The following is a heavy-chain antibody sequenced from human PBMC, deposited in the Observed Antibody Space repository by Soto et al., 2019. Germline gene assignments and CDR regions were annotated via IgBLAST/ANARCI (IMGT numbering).Heavy chain of an antibody. V-gene: IGHV4-59*01. J-gene: IGHJ5*02. D-gene: IGHD2-2*02. Sequence: SETLSLTCTVSGGSISSYYWSWIRQPPGKGLEWIGYIYYSGSTNYNPSLKSRVTISVDTSKNQFSLKLSSVTAADTAVYYCARGPYCSSTSCYRGSDWFDPWGQGTLVTVSS. CDR1: GGSISSYY. CDR3: ARGPYCSSTSCYRGSDWFDP. CDR2: IYYSGST.